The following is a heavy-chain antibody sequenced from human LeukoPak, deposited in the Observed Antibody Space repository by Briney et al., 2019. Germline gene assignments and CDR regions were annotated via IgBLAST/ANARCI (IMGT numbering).Heavy chain of an antibody. Sequence: GGSLRLSCAASGFTFDDYATHWVRQAPGKGLEWVSGISWNSGSIGYADSVKGRFTISRDNAKNSLYLQMNSLRAEDTALYYCAKAMTAAGSLFDYWGQGTLVTVSS. CDR3: AKAMTAAGSLFDY. V-gene: IGHV3-9*01. D-gene: IGHD6-13*01. J-gene: IGHJ4*02. CDR1: GFTFDDYA. CDR2: ISWNSGSI.